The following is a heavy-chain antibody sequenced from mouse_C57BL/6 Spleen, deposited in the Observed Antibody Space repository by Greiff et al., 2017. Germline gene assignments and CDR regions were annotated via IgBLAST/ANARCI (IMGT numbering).Heavy chain of an antibody. CDR1: GYTFTSYW. Sequence: VKLQQPGTELVKPGASVKLSCKASGYTFTSYWMHWVKQRPGQGLEWIGNINPSNGGTNYNKKFKSKATLTVDKSSSTAYMQLSSLTSEDSAVYYCARPGGSREGTWFDYWGQGTTLTVSS. J-gene: IGHJ2*01. CDR2: INPSNGGT. CDR3: ARPGGSREGTWFDY. D-gene: IGHD1-1*01. V-gene: IGHV1-53*01.